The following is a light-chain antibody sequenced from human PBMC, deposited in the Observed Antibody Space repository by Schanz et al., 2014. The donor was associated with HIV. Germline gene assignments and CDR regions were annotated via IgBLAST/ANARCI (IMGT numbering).Light chain of an antibody. CDR1: SSDVGYYNY. CDR3: ISYTSETVV. J-gene: IGLJ2*01. Sequence: QSALTQPASVSGSPGQSITISCTGTSSDVGYYNYVSWYQQHPGKAPKLMIYDVSDRPSGVSNRFSGSKSDNTASLTISALQPEDEADYYCISYTSETVVFGGGTKLTVL. CDR2: DVS. V-gene: IGLV2-14*03.